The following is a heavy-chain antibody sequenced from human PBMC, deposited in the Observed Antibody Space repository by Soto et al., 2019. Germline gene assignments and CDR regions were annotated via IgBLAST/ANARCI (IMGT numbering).Heavy chain of an antibody. V-gene: IGHV1-24*01. CDR1: GYTLTELS. CDR2: FDPEDGET. J-gene: IGHJ4*02. CDR3: ARTRVMVRGVISHFDY. Sequence: SVKVSCEVSGYTLTELSMHWVRQAPGKGLEWMGGFDPEDGETIYAQKFQGRVTITRDTSASTAYMELSSLRSEDTAVYYCARTRVMVRGVISHFDYWGQGTLVTVSS. D-gene: IGHD3-10*01.